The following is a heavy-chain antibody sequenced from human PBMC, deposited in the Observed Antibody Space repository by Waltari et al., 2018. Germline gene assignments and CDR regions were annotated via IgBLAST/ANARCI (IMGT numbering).Heavy chain of an antibody. D-gene: IGHD4-4*01. CDR1: GFTFGDYA. Sequence: EVQLVESGGGLVQPGRSLRLSCTASGFTFGDYAMSWVRQAPGKGLEWVGLIRSKAYGGTTDYAASVKGRFTISRDDSKSIAYLQMNSLKTEDTAVYYCTSCDYSTIYYYYGMDVWGQGTTVTVSS. V-gene: IGHV3-49*04. CDR2: IRSKAYGGTT. CDR3: TSCDYSTIYYYYGMDV. J-gene: IGHJ6*02.